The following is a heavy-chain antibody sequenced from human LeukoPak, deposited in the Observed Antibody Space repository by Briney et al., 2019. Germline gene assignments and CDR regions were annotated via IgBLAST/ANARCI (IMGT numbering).Heavy chain of an antibody. CDR3: AIGGTYTTTSTASY. CDR1: GFTFSSYG. D-gene: IGHD2-2*02. CDR2: ISYDGSNV. V-gene: IGHV3-30*03. Sequence: GSLRLSCAASGFTFSSYGMHWVRQAPGKGLEWVAVISYDGSNVYYADPVKGRFTISRDNSKSTLFLQMSSLRTEDSAVFYCAIGGTYTTTSTASYWGQGTLVTVSS. J-gene: IGHJ4*02.